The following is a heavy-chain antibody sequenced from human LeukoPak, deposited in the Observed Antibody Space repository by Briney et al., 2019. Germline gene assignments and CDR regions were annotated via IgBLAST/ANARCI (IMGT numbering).Heavy chain of an antibody. V-gene: IGHV3-66*01. D-gene: IGHD4-11*01. CDR1: GFTVSSNY. CDR2: IYGADST. CDR3: AREGTV. J-gene: IGHJ4*02. Sequence: GGSLRPSCAASGFTVSSNYMSWVRQAPGKGLEWVSIIYGADSTYYADSVKGRFTISRDNSKNTLYLQMNSLRAEDTAVYYCAREGTVRGQGTLVTVSS.